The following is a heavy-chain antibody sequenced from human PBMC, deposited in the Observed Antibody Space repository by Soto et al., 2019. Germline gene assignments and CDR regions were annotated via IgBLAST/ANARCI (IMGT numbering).Heavy chain of an antibody. D-gene: IGHD1-26*01. CDR3: ARDRGVVGATCFDY. J-gene: IGHJ4*02. V-gene: IGHV1-69*13. Sequence: SVKVSCKASGGTFSSYAISWVRQAPGQGLEWMGGIIPIFGTANYAQKFQGRVTITADESTSTAYMELSSLRSEDTAVYYCARDRGVVGATCFDYWGQGALVTVSS. CDR1: GGTFSSYA. CDR2: IIPIFGTA.